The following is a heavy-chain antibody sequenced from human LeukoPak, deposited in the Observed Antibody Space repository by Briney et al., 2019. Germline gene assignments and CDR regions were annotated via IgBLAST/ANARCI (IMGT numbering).Heavy chain of an antibody. CDR3: ARVIGSYYNRPWVSAFDI. CDR2: INPNSGGT. CDR1: GYTFTGYY. Sequence: ASVKLSCKASGYTFTGYYMHWVRQAPGQGLEWMAWINPNSGGTNYAQKFQGRVTMTRDTSISTAYMELSRLRSDDTAVYYCARVIGSYYNRPWVSAFDIWGQGIMVTVSS. D-gene: IGHD1-26*01. V-gene: IGHV1-2*02. J-gene: IGHJ3*02.